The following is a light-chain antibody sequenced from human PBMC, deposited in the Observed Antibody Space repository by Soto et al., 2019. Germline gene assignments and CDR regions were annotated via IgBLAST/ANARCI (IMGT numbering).Light chain of an antibody. Sequence: QSALTQPASVSGSPGQSNTISCTGTSSDVGGYKYVSWYQQHPGKAPKLLIYDVTDRPSGVSNRFSGSTSGNTASLTISGLQAGDEADYYCSSYTSSTTLVFGTGTKLTVL. J-gene: IGLJ1*01. CDR1: SSDVGGYKY. CDR2: DVT. CDR3: SSYTSSTTLV. V-gene: IGLV2-14*03.